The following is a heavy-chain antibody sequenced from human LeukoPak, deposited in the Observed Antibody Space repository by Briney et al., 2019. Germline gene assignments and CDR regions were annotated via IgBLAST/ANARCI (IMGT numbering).Heavy chain of an antibody. CDR3: ARGGPGYSSGWYVYFDY. V-gene: IGHV4-34*01. Sequence: SETLSLTCAVYGGSFSGYYWSWIRQPPGKGLEWIGEINHSGSTNYNPSLKSRVTISVDTSKNQFSLKLSSVTAADTAVYYCARGGPGYSSGWYVYFDYGGQGTLVTVSS. CDR2: INHSGST. J-gene: IGHJ4*02. D-gene: IGHD6-19*01. CDR1: GGSFSGYY.